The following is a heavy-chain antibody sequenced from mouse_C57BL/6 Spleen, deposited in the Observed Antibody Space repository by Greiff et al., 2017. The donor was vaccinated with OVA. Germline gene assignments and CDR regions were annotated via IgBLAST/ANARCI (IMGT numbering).Heavy chain of an antibody. Sequence: EVMLVESGGGLVKPGGSLKLSCAASGFTFSDYGMHWVRQAPEKGLEWVAYISSGSSTIYYADTVKGRFTISRDNAKNTLFLQMTSLRSEDTAMYYCAMCYGRLENYWGQGTTLTVSS. CDR2: ISSGSSTI. CDR1: GFTFSDYG. V-gene: IGHV5-17*01. D-gene: IGHD1-1*01. J-gene: IGHJ2*01. CDR3: AMCYGRLENY.